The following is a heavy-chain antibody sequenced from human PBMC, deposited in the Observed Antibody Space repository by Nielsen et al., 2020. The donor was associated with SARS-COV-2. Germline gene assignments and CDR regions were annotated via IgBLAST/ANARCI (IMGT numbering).Heavy chain of an antibody. V-gene: IGHV3-23*01. D-gene: IGHD3-10*01. CDR1: GFSFSNYV. J-gene: IGHJ4*02. Sequence: GGSLRLSCVASGFSFSNYVMNWVRQAPGKGLEWVSAISESGGATYYTDSVKGRFTISRDNSGNTLYLEMNSLRADDTAVYYCAKHEGEDWGQGTLVTVSS. CDR3: AKHEGED. CDR2: ISESGGAT.